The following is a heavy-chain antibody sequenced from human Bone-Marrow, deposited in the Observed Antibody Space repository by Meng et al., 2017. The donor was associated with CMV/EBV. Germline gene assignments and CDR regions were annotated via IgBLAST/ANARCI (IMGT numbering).Heavy chain of an antibody. CDR2: ISYDGSNK. CDR3: AKDRLAFYYYGMDV. J-gene: IGHJ6*02. CDR1: GFTFSSYS. V-gene: IGHV3-30*18. D-gene: IGHD3-9*01. Sequence: GESLKISCAASGFTFSSYSMNWVRQAPGKGLEWVAVISYDGSNKYYADSVKGRFTISRDNSKNTLYLQMNSLRAEDTAVYYCAKDRLAFYYYGMDVWGQGTTVTVSS.